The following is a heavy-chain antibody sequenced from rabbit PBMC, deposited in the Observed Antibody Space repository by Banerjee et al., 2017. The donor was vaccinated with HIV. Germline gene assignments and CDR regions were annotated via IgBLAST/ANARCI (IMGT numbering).Heavy chain of an antibody. D-gene: IGHD2-1*01. CDR2: IYAGSSGST. CDR3: ARGDYDDWYLYL. Sequence: QSLEESGGDLVKPGASLTLTCTASGFSFSSDYYMCWVRQAPGKGLEWIACIYAGSSGSTWYANWAKGRFTISKTSSTTVTLQMTSLTAADTATYFCARGDYDDWYLYLWGPGTLVTVS. J-gene: IGHJ4*01. V-gene: IGHV1S40*01. CDR1: GFSFSSDYY.